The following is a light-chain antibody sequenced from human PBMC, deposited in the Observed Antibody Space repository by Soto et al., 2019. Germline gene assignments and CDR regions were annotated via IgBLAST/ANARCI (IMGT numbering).Light chain of an antibody. V-gene: IGLV1-40*01. CDR1: SSNIGAGYD. J-gene: IGLJ3*02. Sequence: QPVLTQPPSVSGAPGQRVTISCTGSSSNIGAGYDVHWYQQPPGTAPKLLLYGNTNRPSGVPDRFSGSKSGTSASLAITGLQAEDEADYYCQSYDSSLSAWVFGGGTKVTVL. CDR2: GNT. CDR3: QSYDSSLSAWV.